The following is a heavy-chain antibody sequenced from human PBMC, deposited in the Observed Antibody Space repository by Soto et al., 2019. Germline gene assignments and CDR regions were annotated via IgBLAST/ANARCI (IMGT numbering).Heavy chain of an antibody. Sequence: SETLSLTCTVSGGSISSGDYYWSWIRQPPGKGLEWIGYIYYSGSTYYNPSLKSRVTISVDTSKNQFSLKLSSVTAADTAVYYCARGGTIFGVAHPYYMDVWGKGTTVTVSS. CDR3: ARGGTIFGVAHPYYMDV. CDR1: GGSISSGDYY. J-gene: IGHJ6*03. D-gene: IGHD3-3*01. CDR2: IYYSGST. V-gene: IGHV4-30-4*01.